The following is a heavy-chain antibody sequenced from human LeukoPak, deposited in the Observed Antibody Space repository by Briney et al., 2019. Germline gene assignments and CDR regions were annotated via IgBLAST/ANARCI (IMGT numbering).Heavy chain of an antibody. CDR2: IYYSGST. CDR3: AIRVLYDFWSGYYRY. J-gene: IGHJ4*02. Sequence: SETLSLTCTVSGGSISSSSYYWGWIRQPPGKGLEWIGSIYYSGSTYYNPSLKSRVTISVDTSKNQFSLKLSSVTAADTAVYYCAIRVLYDFWSGYYRYWGQGTLVTVSS. D-gene: IGHD3-3*01. CDR1: GGSISSSSYY. V-gene: IGHV4-39*07.